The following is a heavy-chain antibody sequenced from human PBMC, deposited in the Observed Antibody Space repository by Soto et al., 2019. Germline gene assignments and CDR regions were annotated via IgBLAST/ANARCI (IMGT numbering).Heavy chain of an antibody. CDR3: AKDGSGSYSQYYFDY. J-gene: IGHJ4*02. Sequence: PGGSLRLSCAASGFTFSSYGMHWVRQAPSKGLEWVAVISYDGSNKYYADSVKGRFTISRDNSKNTLYLQMNSLRAEDTAVYYCAKDGSGSYSQYYFDYWGQGTLVTVSS. D-gene: IGHD3-10*01. CDR1: GFTFSSYG. CDR2: ISYDGSNK. V-gene: IGHV3-30*18.